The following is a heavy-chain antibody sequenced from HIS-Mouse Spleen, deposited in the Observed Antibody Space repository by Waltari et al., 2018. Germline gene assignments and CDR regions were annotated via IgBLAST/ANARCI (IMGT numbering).Heavy chain of an antibody. J-gene: IGHJ2*01. D-gene: IGHD6-13*01. CDR3: AREIPYSSSWYDWYFDL. CDR1: GGSISSSSYY. Sequence: QLQLQESGPGLVKPSETLSLTCTVSGGSISSSSYYWGWIRQPPVKGLEWIGSIYYSGITYYNPSLKSRVTISVDTSKNQFSLKLSSVTAADTAVYYCAREIPYSSSWYDWYFDLWGRGTLVTVSS. CDR2: IYYSGIT. V-gene: IGHV4-39*07.